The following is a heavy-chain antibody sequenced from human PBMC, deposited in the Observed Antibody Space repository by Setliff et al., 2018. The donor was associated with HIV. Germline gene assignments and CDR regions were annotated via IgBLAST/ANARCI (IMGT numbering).Heavy chain of an antibody. CDR1: AFTFSNAW. CDR3: ARSGDGDYYYYMDV. CDR2: ISSDSSTI. D-gene: IGHD7-27*01. J-gene: IGHJ6*03. Sequence: LSCAASAFTFSNAWMNWVRQAPGKGLEWVSYISSDSSTIYYADSVKGRFTISRDNAKNSLYLQMNSLRAEDTAVYYCARSGDGDYYYYMDVWGKGTTVTVSS. V-gene: IGHV3-48*04.